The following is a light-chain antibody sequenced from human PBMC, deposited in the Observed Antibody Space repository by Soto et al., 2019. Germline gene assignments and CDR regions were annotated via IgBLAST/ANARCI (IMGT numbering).Light chain of an antibody. CDR1: QSVSDN. V-gene: IGKV3D-15*01. CDR3: QQYNDWPLT. J-gene: IGKJ4*01. CDR2: GAS. Sequence: QSPATLSVSPGERVTLSCRASQSVSDNLAWYQRKPGQAPRLLIYGASIRATDIPARFSGSGSGTEFSLTISSLQSEDFAVYYCQQYNDWPLTFGGGTKVDIK.